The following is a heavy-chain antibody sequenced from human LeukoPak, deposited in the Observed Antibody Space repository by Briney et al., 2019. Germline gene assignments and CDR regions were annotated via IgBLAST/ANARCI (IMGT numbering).Heavy chain of an antibody. Sequence: SETLSLTCAVSGGSISSSNWWSWIRQPPGKGLEWIGSIYYSGSTYYNPSLKSRVTISVDTSKNQFSLRLSSVTAADTAVYYCARQAVSITVRPANFDYWGQGTLVTVSS. D-gene: IGHD3-10*01. CDR1: GGSISSSNW. V-gene: IGHV4-39*01. J-gene: IGHJ4*02. CDR3: ARQAVSITVRPANFDY. CDR2: IYYSGST.